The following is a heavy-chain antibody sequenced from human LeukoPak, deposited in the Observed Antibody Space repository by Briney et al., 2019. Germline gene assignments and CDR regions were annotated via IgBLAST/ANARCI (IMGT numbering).Heavy chain of an antibody. CDR1: GFTFSDYY. Sequence: GGSLRLSCAASGFTFSDYYMSWIRQAPGKGLEWVSYIGSSGSTIYYADSVKGRFTISRDNAKNSLYLQMNSLRAEDTAVYYCARDRDYGDYVDYWGQGTLVTVSS. CDR3: ARDRDYGDYVDY. D-gene: IGHD4-17*01. J-gene: IGHJ4*02. V-gene: IGHV3-11*01. CDR2: IGSSGSTI.